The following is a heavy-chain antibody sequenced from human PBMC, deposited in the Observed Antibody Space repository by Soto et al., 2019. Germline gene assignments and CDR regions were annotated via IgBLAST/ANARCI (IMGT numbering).Heavy chain of an antibody. CDR1: GYSFTSYW. Sequence: PGESLKISCKGSGYSFTSYWIGWVRQMPGKGLEWMGIIYPGDSDTRYSPSFQGQVTISADKSISTAYLQWSSLKASDTAMYYCARHATMVVTAYYYGMDVWGQGTTVTVSS. V-gene: IGHV5-51*01. CDR3: ARHATMVVTAYYYGMDV. CDR2: IYPGDSDT. J-gene: IGHJ6*02. D-gene: IGHD2-21*02.